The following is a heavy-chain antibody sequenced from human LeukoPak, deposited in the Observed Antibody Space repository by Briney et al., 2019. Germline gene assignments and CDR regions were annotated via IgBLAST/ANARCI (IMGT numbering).Heavy chain of an antibody. Sequence: SETLSLTCAVSGDSISNSHWWSWVRQSPGKGLEWIGEIYHTGSPHQHPSLKSRVSLSVDTSKNQFSLKLNSVTAADTAVYYCARGGGTMVRGLITPFDYWGQGTLVTVSS. D-gene: IGHD3-10*01. J-gene: IGHJ4*02. CDR3: ARGGGTMVRGLITPFDY. CDR2: IYHTGSP. V-gene: IGHV4-4*02. CDR1: GDSISNSHW.